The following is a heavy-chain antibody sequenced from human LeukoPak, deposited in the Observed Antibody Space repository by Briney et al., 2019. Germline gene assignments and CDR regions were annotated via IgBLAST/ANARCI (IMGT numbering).Heavy chain of an antibody. CDR2: INHSGST. CDR3: ARISAGGCVGSSCYVDY. V-gene: IGHV4-34*01. CDR1: GGSFRGYY. Sequence: SETLSLTCAVYGGSFRGYYWSGIRKPPGKGREGMGEINHSGSTNYNPSLKSRVTISVNTSKNQFSLKLSSVTAADTAVYYCARISAGGCVGSSCYVDYWGQGTLVTVSS. D-gene: IGHD2-15*01. J-gene: IGHJ4*02.